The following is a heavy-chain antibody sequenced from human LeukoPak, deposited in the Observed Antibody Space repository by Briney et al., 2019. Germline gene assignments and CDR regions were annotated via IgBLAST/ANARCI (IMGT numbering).Heavy chain of an antibody. Sequence: ASVKVSFKVSGYTFTELSMHWVRQAPGKGREGMGGFDPEDVEAFYTQKFQGRVTMTEDTSTDTAYMELSSLRSEDTAVYYCAAAIVGTTTFDYWGQGTLVTVSS. D-gene: IGHD1-26*01. CDR1: GYTFTELS. CDR2: FDPEDVEA. V-gene: IGHV1-24*01. J-gene: IGHJ4*02. CDR3: AAAIVGTTTFDY.